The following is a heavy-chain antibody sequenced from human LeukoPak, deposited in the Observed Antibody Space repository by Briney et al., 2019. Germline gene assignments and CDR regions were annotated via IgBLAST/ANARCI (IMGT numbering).Heavy chain of an antibody. D-gene: IGHD1-1*01. CDR2: IYYSGST. CDR1: GGSISNDY. CDR3: ARVRDWNDRDDSFDI. Sequence: SETLSLTCTVSGGSISNDYWSWIRQPPGKGLEWIGYIYYSGSTNYNPSLKSRVTISVGTSKNQFSLKLSSVTAADTAVYFCARVRDWNDRDDSFDIWGQGTMVTVSS. J-gene: IGHJ3*02. V-gene: IGHV4-59*01.